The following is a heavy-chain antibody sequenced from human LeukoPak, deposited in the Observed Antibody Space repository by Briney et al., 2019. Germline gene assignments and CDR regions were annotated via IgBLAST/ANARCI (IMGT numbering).Heavy chain of an antibody. V-gene: IGHV3-7*01. CDR3: ARPLLYYYGSETYFWFDL. D-gene: IGHD3-10*01. CDR1: GFTFTTYW. J-gene: IGHJ5*02. Sequence: GGSLRLSCAASGFTFTTYWMGWVRQAPGKGLEWVASIKPDGSEKYYVDSVKGRFTISRDSAENTVYLQMESLKGEDTAFYYCARPLLYYYGSETYFWFDLWGQGTLVTVSS. CDR2: IKPDGSEK.